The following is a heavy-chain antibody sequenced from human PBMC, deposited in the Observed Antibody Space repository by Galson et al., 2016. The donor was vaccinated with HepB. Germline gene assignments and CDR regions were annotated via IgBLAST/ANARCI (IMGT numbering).Heavy chain of an antibody. Sequence: SLRLSCAGSGFSFNNAWMNWVRQAPGKGLEWVGRIKTKTDGGTTDYAAPVKGRFTISRDDSKNTVYLQMNSLKTEDTAVYYCTTEFLKDWSYYDHFGFDFDYWGQGTLVSVSS. V-gene: IGHV3-15*07. CDR2: IKTKTDGGTT. CDR1: GFSFNNAW. CDR3: TTEFLKDWSYYDHFGFDFDY. D-gene: IGHD3-10*01. J-gene: IGHJ4*02.